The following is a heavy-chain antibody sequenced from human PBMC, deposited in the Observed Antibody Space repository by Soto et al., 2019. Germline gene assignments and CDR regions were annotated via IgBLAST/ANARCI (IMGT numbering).Heavy chain of an antibody. D-gene: IGHD2-2*01. Sequence: KGLEWMGGFDPEDGETIYAQKFQGRVTMTEDTSTDTAYMELSSLRSEDTAVYYCATLRRFLVPAATNYYYYSGMDVWGQGTTVTVSS. CDR3: ATLRRFLVPAATNYYYYSGMDV. CDR2: FDPEDGET. J-gene: IGHJ6*02. V-gene: IGHV1-24*01.